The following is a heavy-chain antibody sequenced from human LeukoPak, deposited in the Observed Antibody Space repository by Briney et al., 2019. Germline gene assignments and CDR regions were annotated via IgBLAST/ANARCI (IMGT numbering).Heavy chain of an antibody. CDR2: ISSSSSYI. D-gene: IGHD3-22*01. J-gene: IGHJ4*02. V-gene: IGHV3-21*01. CDR1: GFTFSSYS. Sequence: PGGSLRLSCAASGFTFSSYSMNWVRQAPGKGLEWVSSISSSSSYIYYADSVKGRFTISRDNAKNSLYLQMNSLRAEDTAVYYCAVSPRSGYYGDYWGQGTLVTVSS. CDR3: AVSPRSGYYGDY.